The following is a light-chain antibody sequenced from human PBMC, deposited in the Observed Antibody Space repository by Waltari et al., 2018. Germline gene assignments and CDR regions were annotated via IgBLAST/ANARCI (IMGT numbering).Light chain of an antibody. CDR3: CSYAGSSTFDVV. CDR1: SSDVGSYNL. CDR2: EGS. J-gene: IGLJ2*01. V-gene: IGLV2-23*03. Sequence: QSALTQPSSVSGSPGQSITISCTGTSSDVGSYNLFSWYQQHPGKAPKLMIYEGSKRPSGVSKRFSGSKSGNTASLTISGLQAEDEADYYCCSYAGSSTFDVVFGGGTKLTVL.